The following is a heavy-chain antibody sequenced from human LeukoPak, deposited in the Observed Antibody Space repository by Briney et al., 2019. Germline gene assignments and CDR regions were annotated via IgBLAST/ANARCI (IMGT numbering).Heavy chain of an antibody. Sequence: ASVKVSCKASGYTFTSYGISWVRQAPGQGLEWMGWINAGNGNTKYSQKFQGRVTITRDTSASTAYMELSSLRSEDTAVYYCARGVRGWGDWGQGTLVTVSS. CDR1: GYTFTSYG. D-gene: IGHD3-10*01. V-gene: IGHV1-3*01. CDR2: INAGNGNT. J-gene: IGHJ4*02. CDR3: ARGVRGWGD.